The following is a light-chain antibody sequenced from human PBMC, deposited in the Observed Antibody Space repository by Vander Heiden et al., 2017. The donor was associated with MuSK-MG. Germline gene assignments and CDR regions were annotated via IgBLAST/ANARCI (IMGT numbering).Light chain of an antibody. CDR2: KAS. V-gene: IGKV1-5*03. J-gene: IGKJ2*01. CDR3: QQENRFPYI. CDR1: QSISSW. Sequence: DIQMTQSPSTLSASVGDRVTITCRASQSISSWLAWYQQKPGKAPKLLIYKASSLESGVPSRFSGSGSGPEFTLTISSLQPDDFATYYCQQENRFPYIFGQGTKLEIK.